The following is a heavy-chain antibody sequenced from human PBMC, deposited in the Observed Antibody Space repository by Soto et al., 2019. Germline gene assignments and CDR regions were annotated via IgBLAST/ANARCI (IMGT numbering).Heavy chain of an antibody. CDR1: GYTFTGYY. J-gene: IGHJ6*02. D-gene: IGHD2-2*01. V-gene: IGHV1-2*04. CDR3: ARSLLDEYSSSWRSAYYGMDV. Sequence: ASVKVSCKASGYTFTGYYMRWVRQAPGQGLEWMGWINPNSGGTNYAQKFQGWVTMTRDTSTSTVYMELSALISDDTAVYFCARSLLDEYSSSWRSAYYGMDVWGQGTTVTVSS. CDR2: INPNSGGT.